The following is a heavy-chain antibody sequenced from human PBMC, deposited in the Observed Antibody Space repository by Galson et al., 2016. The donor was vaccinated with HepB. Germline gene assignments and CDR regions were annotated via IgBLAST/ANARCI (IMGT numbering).Heavy chain of an antibody. J-gene: IGHJ5*01. CDR2: IYHTGTS. Sequence: SETLSLTCAVSGASANSSNWWTWVRQAPGTGLEWIGEIYHTGTSNNNPSLLSRFTMSIDNSRNLFSLNLNSVTAVDTAVSYCSSASIFPGARMVFDSWGQGILVTVSS. CDR3: SSASIFPGARMVFDS. D-gene: IGHD2-2*01. CDR1: GASANSSNW. V-gene: IGHV4-4*02.